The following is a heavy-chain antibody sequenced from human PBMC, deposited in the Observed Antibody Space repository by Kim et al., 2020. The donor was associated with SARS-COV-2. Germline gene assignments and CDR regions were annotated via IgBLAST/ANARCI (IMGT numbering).Heavy chain of an antibody. CDR2: INSDASST. D-gene: IGHD6-13*01. J-gene: IGHJ3*02. Sequence: GGSLRLSCAASGFTFSSYWMHWVRQVPGKGLVWVSHINSDASSTGYADSVKGRFAISRDNAKNTVYLQMNSLRAEDTAVYYCARDCPSSSGYTTAFDIWGQGTMVTVSS. CDR3: ARDCPSSSGYTTAFDI. CDR1: GFTFSSYW. V-gene: IGHV3-74*01.